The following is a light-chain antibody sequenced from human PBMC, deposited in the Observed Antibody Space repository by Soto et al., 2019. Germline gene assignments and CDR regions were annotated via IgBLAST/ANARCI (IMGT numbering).Light chain of an antibody. CDR3: QQRSNWPVT. V-gene: IGKV3-11*01. Sequence: DIVLTQSPATLSVSPGERATLSCRASQSVSSYLAWYQQKPGQAPRLLIYDASKRATGISARFSGSGSGTDFTLTISSLEPEDFAVYYCQQRSNWPVTFGQGTKVEFK. CDR1: QSVSSY. J-gene: IGKJ1*01. CDR2: DAS.